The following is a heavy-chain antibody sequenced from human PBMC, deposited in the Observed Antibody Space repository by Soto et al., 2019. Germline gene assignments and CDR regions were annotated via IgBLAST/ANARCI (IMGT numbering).Heavy chain of an antibody. Sequence: EVQLLESGGGLVQPGGSLRLSCVASGLTFSSYAMSWVRQAPGKGLEWVSAISPRGASTYYADSVKGHFTISRDNSKNTLYLQMDSLRAGDTAVYYCAKVAMGYDVGIFDYWGQGTLVTVSS. CDR2: ISPRGAST. J-gene: IGHJ4*02. CDR1: GLTFSSYA. D-gene: IGHD5-12*01. CDR3: AKVAMGYDVGIFDY. V-gene: IGHV3-23*01.